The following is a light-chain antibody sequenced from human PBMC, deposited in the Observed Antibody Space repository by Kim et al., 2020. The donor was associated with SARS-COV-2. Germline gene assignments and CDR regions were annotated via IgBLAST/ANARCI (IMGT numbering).Light chain of an antibody. CDR1: SSDVGTYNY. Sequence: GQSVPTSCNGTSSDVGTYNYVSWYQQHPGKAPKLLIYHVSKRPSGVPDRFSGSKSGNTASLTISGLQAEDEADYYCNSYTSTNTYVFGTGTKVTVL. J-gene: IGLJ1*01. V-gene: IGLV2-11*01. CDR3: NSYTSTNTYV. CDR2: HVS.